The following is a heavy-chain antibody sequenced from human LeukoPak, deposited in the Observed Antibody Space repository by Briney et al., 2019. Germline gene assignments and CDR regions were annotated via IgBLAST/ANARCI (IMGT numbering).Heavy chain of an antibody. CDR3: ARMTTTGNDY. Sequence: KSSEALSLTCTVSGGSISSYYWSWIRQPPGKGLEWIGYIYYSGSTNYNPSLKSRVTISVDTSKNQFSLKLSSVTAADTAVYYCARMTTTGNDYWGQGTLVTVSP. J-gene: IGHJ4*02. CDR2: IYYSGST. CDR1: GGSISSYY. D-gene: IGHD4-17*01. V-gene: IGHV4-59*08.